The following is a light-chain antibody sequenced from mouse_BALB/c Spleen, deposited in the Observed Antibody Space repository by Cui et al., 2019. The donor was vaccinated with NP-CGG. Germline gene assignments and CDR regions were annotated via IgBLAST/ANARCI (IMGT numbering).Light chain of an antibody. CDR3: ALWYSNHWV. CDR1: TGAVTTSNY. J-gene: IGLJ1*01. V-gene: IGLV1*01. CDR2: GTN. Sequence: QAVVTQESALTTSPGVTVTLICRSSTGAVTTSNYANWVQEKPDHLFTGLIGGTNNRAPGVPARFSGSLIGDKAALTITGAQTEDETIYFCALWYSNHWVFGGGTKLTVL.